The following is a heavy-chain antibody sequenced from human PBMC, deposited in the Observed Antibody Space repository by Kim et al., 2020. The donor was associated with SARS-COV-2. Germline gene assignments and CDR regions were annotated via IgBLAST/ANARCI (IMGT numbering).Heavy chain of an antibody. V-gene: IGHV3-30-3*01. CDR2: ISYDGSNK. CDR1: GFTFSSYA. CDR3: AREGRIAVAGTGYNWFDP. Sequence: GGSLRLSCAASGFTFSSYAMHWVRQAPGKGLEWVAVISYDGSNKYYADSVKGRFTISRDNSKNTLYLQMNSLRAEDTAVYYCAREGRIAVAGTGYNWFDPWGQGTLVTVSS. J-gene: IGHJ5*02. D-gene: IGHD6-19*01.